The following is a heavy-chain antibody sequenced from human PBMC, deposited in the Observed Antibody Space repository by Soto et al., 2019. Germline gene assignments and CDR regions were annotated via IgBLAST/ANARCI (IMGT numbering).Heavy chain of an antibody. CDR1: GGSFGGFY. D-gene: IGHD3-16*01. CDR2: INHSGST. CDR3: AMTQGPYYYYYGMDV. V-gene: IGHV4-34*01. J-gene: IGHJ6*02. Sequence: SETLSLTCVVDGGSFGGFYCICIRHLAGKGLEWIGEINHSGSTNYNPSLKSRVTISVDTSKNQYSLKLSSVTAADTAVYYCAMTQGPYYYYYGMDVWGQGTTGTVSS.